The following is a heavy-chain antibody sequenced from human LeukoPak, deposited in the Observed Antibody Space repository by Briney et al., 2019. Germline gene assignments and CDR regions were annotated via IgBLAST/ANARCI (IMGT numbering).Heavy chain of an antibody. CDR2: VYYSGST. CDR3: ARVVRGVIDY. CDR1: GGSISSYY. J-gene: IGHJ4*02. V-gene: IGHV4-59*12. D-gene: IGHD3-10*01. Sequence: SETLSLTCTVSGGSISSYYWSWIRQPPGKGLEWIGYVYYSGSTNYNPSLKSRVTMSVDTSKNQFSLKLSSVTAADTAVYYCARVVRGVIDYWGQGTLVTVSS.